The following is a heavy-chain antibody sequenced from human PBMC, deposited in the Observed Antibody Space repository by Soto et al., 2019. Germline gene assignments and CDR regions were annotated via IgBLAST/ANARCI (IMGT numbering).Heavy chain of an antibody. CDR2: ISYDGSNK. CDR1: GFTFSSYG. J-gene: IGHJ5*02. V-gene: IGHV3-30*03. CDR3: LPDWFDP. Sequence: PSGGSLRLSCAASGFTFSSYGMHWVRQAPGKGLEWVAVISYDGSNKYYADSVKGRFTISRDNSKNTLYLQMNSLRAEDTAVYYCLPDWFDPWGQGTLVTVSS.